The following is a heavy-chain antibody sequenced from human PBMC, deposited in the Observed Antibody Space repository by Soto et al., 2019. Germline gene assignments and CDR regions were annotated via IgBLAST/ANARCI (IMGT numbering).Heavy chain of an antibody. J-gene: IGHJ4*02. CDR1: GGSFSGYY. CDR3: ARGPIFYDILTGYHYYFDY. V-gene: IGHV4-34*01. D-gene: IGHD3-9*01. CDR2: INHSGST. Sequence: SETLSLTCAVYGGSFSGYYWSWIRQPPGKGLEWIGEINHSGSTNYNPSLKSRVTISVDTSKNQFSLKLSSVTAADTAVYYCARGPIFYDILTGYHYYFDYWGQGTLVTVS.